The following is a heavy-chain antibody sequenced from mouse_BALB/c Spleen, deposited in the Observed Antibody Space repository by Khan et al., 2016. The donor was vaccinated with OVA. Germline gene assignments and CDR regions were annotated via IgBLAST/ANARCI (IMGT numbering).Heavy chain of an antibody. J-gene: IGHJ3*01. CDR1: GFTFSDYY. D-gene: IGHD2-13*01. V-gene: IGHV5-4*02. CDR3: ARGYYGDPFAY. Sequence: EVELVESGGGLVKPGGSLKLSCAASGFTFSDYYMYWVRQTPEKRLEWVATISDGGSYTYYPDSVKGRFTIYRDDVKNILYMQRSSLKSEDTAMYYCARGYYGDPFAYWGQGTLVTVSA. CDR2: ISDGGSYT.